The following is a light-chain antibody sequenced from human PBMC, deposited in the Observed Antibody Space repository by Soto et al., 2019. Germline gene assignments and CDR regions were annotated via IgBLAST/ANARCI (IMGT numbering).Light chain of an antibody. V-gene: IGKV3-20*01. J-gene: IGKJ1*01. Sequence: EIVLTQSPCTLSWSPGERATLSCRASQSVSSSYLAWYQQRPGQAPRLLIYGASSRATGIPDRFSGSGSGTDFTLTISRLEPEDFAVYYCQQYGSSPRVTFGQGTKVDIK. CDR1: QSVSSSY. CDR2: GAS. CDR3: QQYGSSPRVT.